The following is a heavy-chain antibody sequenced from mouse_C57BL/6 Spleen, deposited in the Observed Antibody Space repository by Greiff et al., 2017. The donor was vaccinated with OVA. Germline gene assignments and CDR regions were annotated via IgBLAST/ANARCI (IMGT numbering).Heavy chain of an antibody. CDR1: GYTFTSYW. J-gene: IGHJ3*01. V-gene: IGHV1-50*01. CDR3: ARWGGFAY. Sequence: QVQLQQPGAELVKPGASVKLSCKASGYTFTSYWMQWVKQRPGQGLEWIGEIDPSDSYTNYNQKFKGKATLTVDTSSSTAYMQLSSLTSEDSAVYYCARWGGFAYWGQVTLVTVSA. CDR2: IDPSDSYT.